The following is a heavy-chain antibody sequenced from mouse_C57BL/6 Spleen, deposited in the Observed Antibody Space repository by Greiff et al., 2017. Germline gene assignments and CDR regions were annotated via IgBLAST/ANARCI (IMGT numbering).Heavy chain of an antibody. D-gene: IGHD1-1*01. J-gene: IGHJ1*03. CDR3: ASSRYYYGSNWYFDV. CDR1: GYTFTSYW. V-gene: IGHV1-55*01. Sequence: QVQLKEPGAELVKPGASVKMSCKASGYTFTSYWITWVKQRPGQGLEWIGDIYPGSGSTNYNEKFKSKATLTVDTSSSTAYMQLISLTSEDSAVYYCASSRYYYGSNWYFDVWGKGTTVTVSS. CDR2: IYPGSGST.